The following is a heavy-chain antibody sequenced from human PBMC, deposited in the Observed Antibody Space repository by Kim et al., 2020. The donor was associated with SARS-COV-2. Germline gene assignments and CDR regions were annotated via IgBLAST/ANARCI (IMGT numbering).Heavy chain of an antibody. J-gene: IGHJ6*02. CDR3: AKDLYARYSSGWDYYYGMDV. Sequence: GGSLRLSCAASGFTFDDYAMHWVRQAPGKGLEWVSGISWNSGSIGYADSVKGRFTISRDNAKNSLYLQMNSLRAEDTALYYCAKDLYARYSSGWDYYYGMDVWGQGTTVTVSS. CDR2: ISWNSGSI. CDR1: GFTFDDYA. V-gene: IGHV3-9*01. D-gene: IGHD6-19*01.